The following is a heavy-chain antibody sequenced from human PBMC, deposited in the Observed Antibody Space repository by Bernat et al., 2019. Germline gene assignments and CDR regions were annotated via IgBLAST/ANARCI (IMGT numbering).Heavy chain of an antibody. CDR1: GFTFSSYG. V-gene: IGHV3-30*18. J-gene: IGHJ4*02. Sequence: QVQLVESGGGVVQPGRSLRLSCAASGFTFSSYGMHWVRQAPGKGLEWVAVISYDGSNKYYADSVKGRFTISRDNSKNTLYLQMNSLRAEDTAVYYCAKDARFWEWLFNYWGQGTLVTVSS. CDR3: AKDARFWEWLFNY. CDR2: ISYDGSNK. D-gene: IGHD3-3*01.